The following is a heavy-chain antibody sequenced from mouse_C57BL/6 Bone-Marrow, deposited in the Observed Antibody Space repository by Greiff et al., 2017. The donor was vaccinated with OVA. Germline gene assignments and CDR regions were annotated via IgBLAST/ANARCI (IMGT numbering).Heavy chain of an antibody. CDR3: ARDSSGCYYFDY. Sequence: DVHLVESGGGLVKPGGSLKLSCAASGFTFSSYAMSWVRQTPEKRLEWVATISDGGSYTYYPDNVKGRFTISRDNAKNNLYLQMSQLKSEDTAMYYCARDSSGCYYFDYWGQGTTLTVSS. CDR2: ISDGGSYT. D-gene: IGHD3-2*02. V-gene: IGHV5-4*01. J-gene: IGHJ2*01. CDR1: GFTFSSYA.